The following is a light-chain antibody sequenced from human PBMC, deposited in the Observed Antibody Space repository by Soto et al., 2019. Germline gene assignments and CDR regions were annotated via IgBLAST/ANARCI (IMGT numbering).Light chain of an antibody. J-gene: IGLJ3*02. V-gene: IGLV2-14*01. Sequence: QSLLTQPASVSGSPGQPITISCTGTSSDVGGNDYVSWYQQHPGKAPKLILYEVSNRPSGVPNRLSGSKTGNTASLIISGLHAEDEADYSCSSYTPTTRVFGKGTELTVL. CDR2: EVS. CDR3: SSYTPTTRV. CDR1: SSDVGGNDY.